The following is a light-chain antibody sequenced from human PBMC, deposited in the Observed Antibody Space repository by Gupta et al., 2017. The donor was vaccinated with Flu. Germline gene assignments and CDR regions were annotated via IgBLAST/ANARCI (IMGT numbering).Light chain of an antibody. Sequence: SFALTQPPSVSVSPGPTARITCSGDSLSKQYVYWYQQKPGQAPLMVIYKDTERPAGTPGRFSGSSSGTIVTVTVSGGRAEDEADYYCQSADTSGNYVFGSGTRVTVL. CDR1: SLSKQY. V-gene: IGLV3-25*03. CDR3: QSADTSGNYV. J-gene: IGLJ1*01. CDR2: KDT.